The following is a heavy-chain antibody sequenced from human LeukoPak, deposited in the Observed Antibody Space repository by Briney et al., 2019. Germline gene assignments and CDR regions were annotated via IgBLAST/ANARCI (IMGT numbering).Heavy chain of an antibody. CDR3: AKVMTRTMVRGVPPSHY. V-gene: IGHV3-23*01. CDR1: GFTFSSYA. CDR2: ISGSGGST. D-gene: IGHD3-10*01. J-gene: IGHJ4*02. Sequence: GGSLRLSCAASGFTFSSYAMTWVRQAPGKGLEWVSTISGSGGSTYYADSVKGRFTISRDNSKNTLYLQMSSLRAEDTAVYYCAKVMTRTMVRGVPPSHYWGQGTLVTVSS.